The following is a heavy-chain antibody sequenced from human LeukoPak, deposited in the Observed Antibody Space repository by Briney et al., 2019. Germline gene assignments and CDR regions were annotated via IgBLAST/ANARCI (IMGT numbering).Heavy chain of an antibody. CDR2: INHSGST. J-gene: IGHJ6*03. CDR3: ARGITIFGVVTEYYYYYMDV. CDR1: GGSFSGYY. Sequence: SETLSLTCAVYGGSFSGYYWSWIRQPPGKGLEWIGEINHSGSTNYNPSLKSRVTISVDTSRNQFSLKLSSVTAADTAVYYCARGITIFGVVTEYYYYYMDVWGKGTTVTVSS. V-gene: IGHV4-34*01. D-gene: IGHD3-3*01.